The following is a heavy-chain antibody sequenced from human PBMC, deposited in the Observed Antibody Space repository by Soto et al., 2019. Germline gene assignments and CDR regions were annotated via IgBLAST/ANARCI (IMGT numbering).Heavy chain of an antibody. V-gene: IGHV3-23*01. Sequence: EVQLLESGGGLVQPGGSLRLSCAASGFTFSSYAMSWVRQAPGKGLESVSAISGSGGSTYYADSVKGRFTISRDNSKNTLYLQMNSLRAEDTAVYYCAKDGDGATLTTLHAFDIWGQGTMVTVSS. CDR1: GFTFSSYA. J-gene: IGHJ3*02. CDR3: AKDGDGATLTTLHAFDI. D-gene: IGHD4-17*01. CDR2: ISGSGGST.